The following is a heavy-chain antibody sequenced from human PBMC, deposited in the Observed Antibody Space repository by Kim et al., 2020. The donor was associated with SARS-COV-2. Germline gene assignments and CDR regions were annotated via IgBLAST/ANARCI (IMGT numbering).Heavy chain of an antibody. V-gene: IGHV1-18*01. CDR3: ATHHRDSDSPIYY. J-gene: IGHJ4*02. CDR2: ISPYNGNT. Sequence: ASVKVSCKASGYTFTSYGISWVRQAPGQGLEWMGWISPYNGNTNYTQKLQGRVTITTDTSTSTAYMELGSLRSDDTAVYYCATHHRDSDSPIYYWGQGTLVTVSS. D-gene: IGHD2-15*01. CDR1: GYTFTSYG.